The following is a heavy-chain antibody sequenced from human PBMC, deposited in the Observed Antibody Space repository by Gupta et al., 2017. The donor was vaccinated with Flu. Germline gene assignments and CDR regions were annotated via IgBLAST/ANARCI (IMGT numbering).Heavy chain of an antibody. CDR1: GGSVNVFSYF. D-gene: IGHD1-7*01. CDR3: ARRGTYYFDF. CDR2: VDSSGNT. V-gene: IGHV4-31*03. Sequence: QLRESGPRLLKPSQTLSLTCSVSGGSVNVFSYFWSWIRQHPEKGLEWIGYVDSSGNTYYNPSLRSRLMMSIDTSKNEFSLEVTSVTAADTAMYFCARRGTYYFDFWGQGALVTVSS. J-gene: IGHJ4*02.